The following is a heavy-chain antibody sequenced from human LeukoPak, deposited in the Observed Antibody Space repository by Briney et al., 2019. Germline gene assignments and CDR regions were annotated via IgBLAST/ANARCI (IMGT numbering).Heavy chain of an antibody. CDR1: GFSFDDYG. CDR2: ISWNGGSI. Sequence: PGGSLRLSCAASGFSFDDYGMHWVRHGPGKGLELVSGISWNGGSIGYADSVKGRFTISRDNAKNSLYLQMNSLRGEDTALYYCAKDSGSVYNNGMDVWGQGTTVTVSS. V-gene: IGHV3-9*01. D-gene: IGHD5-24*01. CDR3: AKDSGSVYNNGMDV. J-gene: IGHJ6*02.